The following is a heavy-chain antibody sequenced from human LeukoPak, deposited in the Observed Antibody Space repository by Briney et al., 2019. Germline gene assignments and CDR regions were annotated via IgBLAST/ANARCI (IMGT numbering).Heavy chain of an antibody. J-gene: IGHJ4*02. V-gene: IGHV3-48*01. Sequence: PGGSLRLSCAASGFSFSYYSMSWVRQAPGKGLEWVSYISSSSGTINYADSVKGRFTISRDNGKNSLYLQMNSLRAEDTAVYYCARAIDYWGQGTLVTVSS. CDR3: ARAIDY. CDR1: GFSFSYYS. CDR2: ISSSSGTI.